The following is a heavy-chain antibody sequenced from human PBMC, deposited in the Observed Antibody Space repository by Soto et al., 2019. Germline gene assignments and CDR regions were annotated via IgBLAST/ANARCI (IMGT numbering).Heavy chain of an antibody. Sequence: SETLSLTCAVYGGSFSGYYWSWIRQPPGKGLEWIGEINHSGSTNYNPSLKSRVTISVDTSKNQFFLKLSSVTAADTAVYYCARGKLSDYVWGSYRYHFDYWGQGTVVTVSS. V-gene: IGHV4-34*01. CDR1: GGSFSGYY. D-gene: IGHD3-16*02. CDR2: INHSGST. J-gene: IGHJ4*02. CDR3: ARGKLSDYVWGSYRYHFDY.